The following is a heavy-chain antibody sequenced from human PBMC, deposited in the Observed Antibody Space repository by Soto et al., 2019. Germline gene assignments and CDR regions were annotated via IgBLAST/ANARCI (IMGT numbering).Heavy chain of an antibody. CDR1: GYTFASYN. V-gene: IGHV1-8*01. D-gene: IGHD3-3*01. Sequence: QVQLVQSGAEVKRPGASVRVSCKASGYTFASYNIYWVRQAKGQGLEWMGWMNPNNGDKGYAQKFLDRVTLTRDTTIITAYLELNSLTSEDTAIYYCARGGRYLEWFPWFDPWGQGTLVTVSS. CDR3: ARGGRYLEWFPWFDP. CDR2: MNPNNGDK. J-gene: IGHJ5*02.